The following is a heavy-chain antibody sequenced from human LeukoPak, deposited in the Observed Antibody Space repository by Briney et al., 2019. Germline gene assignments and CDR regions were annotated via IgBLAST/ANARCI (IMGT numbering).Heavy chain of an antibody. CDR2: IYCGGNT. V-gene: IGHV3-66*01. Sequence: GGSLTLSCAASGFTVSSNYMSWVRQATGKGLEWVSVIYCGGNTYYADSVKGRVTISRDNSKNMLYLQMNSVRAEDTAVYYCAMYHYYGSSGYYYPYYFVYWRQGTL. J-gene: IGHJ4*02. CDR3: AMYHYYGSSGYYYPYYFVY. CDR1: GFTVSSNY. D-gene: IGHD3-22*01.